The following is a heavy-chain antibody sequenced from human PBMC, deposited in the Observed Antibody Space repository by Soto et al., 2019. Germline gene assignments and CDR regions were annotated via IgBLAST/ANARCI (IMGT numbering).Heavy chain of an antibody. CDR3: VREGGVPAGIGRYYDSMDV. D-gene: IGHD2-2*02. CDR1: GFTFDKFD. V-gene: IGHV3-30-3*01. CDR2: TSYDGNKK. Sequence: PGGSVRRSCAASGFTFDKFDMHWVRQAPGKGLQWVAVTSYDGNKKYYAASVKGRFTISRDNSKNTLHLQMNNLRDDDTAVYYCVREGGVPAGIGRYYDSMDVWGEG. J-gene: IGHJ6*02.